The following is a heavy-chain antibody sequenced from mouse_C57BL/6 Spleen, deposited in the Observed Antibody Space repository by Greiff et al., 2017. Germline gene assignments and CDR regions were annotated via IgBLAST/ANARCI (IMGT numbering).Heavy chain of an antibody. V-gene: IGHV10-1*01. CDR2: IRSKSNNYAT. D-gene: IGHD1-1*01. J-gene: IGHJ2*01. CDR3: VRSHYGSPYFDY. CDR1: GFSFNTYA. Sequence: GGGLVQPKGSLKLSCAASGFSFNTYAMNWVRQAPGKGLEWVARIRSKSNNYATYYADSVKDRFTISRDDSESMLYLQMNNLKTEDTAMYYCVRSHYGSPYFDYWGQGTTLTVSS.